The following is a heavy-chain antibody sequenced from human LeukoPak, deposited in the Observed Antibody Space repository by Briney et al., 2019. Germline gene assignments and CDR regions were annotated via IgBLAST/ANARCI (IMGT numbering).Heavy chain of an antibody. CDR2: IYSGGST. V-gene: IGHV3-53*01. J-gene: IGHJ4*02. D-gene: IGHD3-16*01. Sequence: GGSLRLSCAASGFTVSSNYMSWVRQAPGKGLEWVSVIYSGGSTYYADSVKGRFTISRDNSKNTLYLQMNSLRAEDTAVYYCAKDRNDYVFDYWGQGTLVTVSS. CDR1: GFTVSSNY. CDR3: AKDRNDYVFDY.